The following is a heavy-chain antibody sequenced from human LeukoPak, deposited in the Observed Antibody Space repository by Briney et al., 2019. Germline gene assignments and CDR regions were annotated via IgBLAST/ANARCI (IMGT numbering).Heavy chain of an antibody. CDR2: IYTSGST. D-gene: IGHD3-10*01. V-gene: IGHV4-61*02. Sequence: SQTLSLTCTVSGGSISSGSYYWSWIRQPAGKGLEWIGRIYTSGSTNYNPSLKSRVTISVDTSKNQFSLKLSSVTAADTAVYYCASYGSGSYYWGQGTLVTVSS. J-gene: IGHJ4*02. CDR1: GGSISSGSYY. CDR3: ASYGSGSYY.